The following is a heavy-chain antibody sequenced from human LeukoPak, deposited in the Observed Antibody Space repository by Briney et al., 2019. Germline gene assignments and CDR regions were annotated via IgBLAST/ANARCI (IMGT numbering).Heavy chain of an antibody. CDR1: GGSISSYY. J-gene: IGHJ4*02. D-gene: IGHD1-26*01. Sequence: PSETLSLTCTVSGGSISSYYWSWLRQPPGKGLEWMGYIYYSGSTNYNPSLKSRVTISVDTSKNQFSLKLSSVTAADTAVYYCARGGSYYEPFDYWGQGTLVTVSS. CDR3: ARGGSYYEPFDY. CDR2: IYYSGST. V-gene: IGHV4-59*01.